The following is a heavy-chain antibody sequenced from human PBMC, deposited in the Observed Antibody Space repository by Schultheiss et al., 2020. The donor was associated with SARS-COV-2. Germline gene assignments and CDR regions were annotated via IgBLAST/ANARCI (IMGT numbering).Heavy chain of an antibody. V-gene: IGHV3-15*01. D-gene: IGHD4-17*01. J-gene: IGHJ6*02. Sequence: GGSLRLSCAASGFTFSNAWMNWVRQAPGKGLEWVGRIKSNTDGGTTDYAAPVKGRFTISRDDSKNTLFLQMNSLKTEDTAVYYCTTYGVWGQGTTVTVSS. CDR3: TTYGV. CDR2: IKSNTDGGTT. CDR1: GFTFSNAW.